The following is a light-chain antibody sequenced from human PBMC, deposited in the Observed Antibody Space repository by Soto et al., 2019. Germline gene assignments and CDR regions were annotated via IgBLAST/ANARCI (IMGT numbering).Light chain of an antibody. CDR3: QSYDSSLSGVV. CDR2: GNG. J-gene: IGLJ2*01. CDR1: STNIGAGYD. V-gene: IGLV1-40*01. Sequence: QSVLTQPHSVSGAPGQRVTISCTGSSTNIGAGYDVNWYQQRPGTAPKLLIYGNGNRPSGVPDRFSGSKSGTSASLAITGLQAEDDADYYCQSYDSSLSGVVFGGGTKLTVL.